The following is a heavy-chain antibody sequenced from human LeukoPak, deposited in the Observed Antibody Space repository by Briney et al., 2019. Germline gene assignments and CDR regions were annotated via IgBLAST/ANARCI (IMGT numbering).Heavy chain of an antibody. V-gene: IGHV3-30*18. CDR1: GFTFSSYG. D-gene: IGHD1-26*01. CDR2: ISYDGSNK. CDR3: AKEWELLIDY. Sequence: GRSLRLSCAASGFTFSSYGMHWVRQAPGKGLEWVAVISYDGSNKYYADSVKGRFTISRDNSKNTLYLQMNSLRAEDTAVYYCAKEWELLIDYWGQGTLVAVSS. J-gene: IGHJ4*02.